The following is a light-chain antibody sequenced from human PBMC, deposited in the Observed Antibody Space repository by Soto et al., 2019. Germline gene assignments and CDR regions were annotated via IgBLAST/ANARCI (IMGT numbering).Light chain of an antibody. CDR3: AAWDGNLRAVV. V-gene: IGLV1-51*02. Sequence: QSVLTQPPSVSAAPGQTVTISCTGSSSNIGNYYVCWYQHLPGTAPTFLIYENDKRPSGIPDRFSGSKSGTSATLAITGLQNGDEADYYCAAWDGNLRAVVFGGGTKLTVL. CDR2: END. CDR1: SSNIGNYY. J-gene: IGLJ2*01.